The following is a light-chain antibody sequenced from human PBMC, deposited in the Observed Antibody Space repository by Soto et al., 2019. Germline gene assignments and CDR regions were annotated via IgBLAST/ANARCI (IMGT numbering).Light chain of an antibody. Sequence: DIQMTQSPSSLPASVGDRVTVTCRASQSIGRYLNWYQQKPGKAPKLLIYDVSSLQTGVPSRFSGDESGTDFTLTISSLQPEDFATYYCQQSFSAPRTFGQGTKLEIQ. V-gene: IGKV1-39*01. CDR3: QQSFSAPRT. CDR1: QSIGRY. J-gene: IGKJ2*01. CDR2: DVS.